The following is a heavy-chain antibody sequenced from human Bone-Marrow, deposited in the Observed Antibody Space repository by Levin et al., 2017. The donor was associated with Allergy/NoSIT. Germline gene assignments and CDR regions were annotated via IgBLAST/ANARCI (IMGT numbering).Heavy chain of an antibody. Sequence: NSGGSLRLSCKASGYTFTSYYMHWVRQAPGQGLEWMGIINPSGGSTSYAQKFQGRVTMTRDTSTSTVYMELSSLRSEDTAVYYCARDLWPGGVWYYHQTHKNYYYYYGMDVWGQGTTVTVSS. J-gene: IGHJ6*02. CDR1: GYTFTSYY. CDR2: INPSGGST. V-gene: IGHV1-46*01. D-gene: IGHD3-10*01. CDR3: ARDLWPGGVWYYHQTHKNYYYYYGMDV.